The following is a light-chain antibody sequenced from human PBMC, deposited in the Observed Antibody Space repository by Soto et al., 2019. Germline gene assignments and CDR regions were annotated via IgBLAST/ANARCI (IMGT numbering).Light chain of an antibody. J-gene: IGKJ1*01. CDR1: QVISTS. Sequence: DIQLTQSPSFLSPSIGESVTITCRASQVISTSLAWYQVKPGKAPKLLIYAASTLESGVPSRFSGSGSGTEFTLTISSLQPDDFATYYCQQHNNWPRTFGQGTKVDIK. CDR2: AAS. CDR3: QQHNNWPRT. V-gene: IGKV1-9*01.